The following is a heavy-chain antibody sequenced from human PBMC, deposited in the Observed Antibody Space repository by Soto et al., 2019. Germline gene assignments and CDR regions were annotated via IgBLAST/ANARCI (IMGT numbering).Heavy chain of an antibody. CDR1: GFTVTTNY. V-gene: IGHV3-66*01. D-gene: IGHD1-26*01. Sequence: EVQLAESGGGWVQPGGSLRLSCAPSGFTVTTNYMSWVRQAPGKGPEWVSVIFGGGSTYYADSVKGRFTISRDNSKNTLYLQMNSLRAEDTAVYYCASSASKPRFDYWGQGTLVTVSS. J-gene: IGHJ4*02. CDR3: ASSASKPRFDY. CDR2: IFGGGST.